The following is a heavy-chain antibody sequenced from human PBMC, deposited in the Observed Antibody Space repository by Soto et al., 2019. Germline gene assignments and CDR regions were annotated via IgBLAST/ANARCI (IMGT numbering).Heavy chain of an antibody. D-gene: IGHD6-19*01. J-gene: IGHJ4*02. Sequence: DVQVLESGGGLVQPGGSVRLSCAASGFTFSSYAMSWVRQAPGKGLEWVSAISGNGADTSYADSVRGRFTISRDESSDTWFLQILSLRAADTAVHYCGQESHGSGWFVCSYWCQGMLGTVSS. CDR2: ISGNGADT. CDR3: GQESHGSGWFVCSY. CDR1: GFTFSSYA. V-gene: IGHV3-23*01.